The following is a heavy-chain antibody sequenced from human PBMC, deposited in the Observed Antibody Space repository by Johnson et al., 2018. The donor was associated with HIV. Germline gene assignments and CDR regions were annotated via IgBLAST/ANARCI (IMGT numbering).Heavy chain of an antibody. CDR1: GLTFSDYY. D-gene: IGHD3-10*01. CDR3: VRGLLWFGELLEAFDI. Sequence: HLVESGGSVVPPGRSLSLSCAPSGLTFSDYYMSWIRQAPGKGLEWVSYISSSGSTIYYADSVKGRFTISRDNAKNSMYLQMKSLRAEDTAVYYCVRGLLWFGELLEAFDIWGQGTMVTVSS. V-gene: IGHV3-11*01. J-gene: IGHJ3*02. CDR2: ISSSGSTI.